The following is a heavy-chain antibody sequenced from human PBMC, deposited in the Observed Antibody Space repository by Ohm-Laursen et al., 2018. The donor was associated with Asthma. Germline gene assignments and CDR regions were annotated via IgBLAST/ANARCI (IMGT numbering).Heavy chain of an antibody. D-gene: IGHD1-26*01. V-gene: IGHV3-21*01. J-gene: IGHJ1*01. CDR2: ISTASTFI. CDR1: GYTFSRYS. CDR3: ARIGPEWELPGREYSVHH. Sequence: SLRLSCAASGYTFSRYSIHWVRQVPGKGLEWVASISTASTFIYYADSVRGRLTTSRDNAKNLVFLQMNDVRAEDTALYYCARIGPEWELPGREYSVHHWGQGTLVTVSS.